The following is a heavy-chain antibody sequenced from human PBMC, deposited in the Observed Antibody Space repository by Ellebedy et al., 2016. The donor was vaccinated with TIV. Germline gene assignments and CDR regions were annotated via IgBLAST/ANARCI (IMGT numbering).Heavy chain of an antibody. J-gene: IGHJ4*02. CDR1: GGSISSGDYY. V-gene: IGHV4-30-4*01. D-gene: IGHD3-10*01. Sequence: SETLSLTXTVSGGSISSGDYYWSWIRQPPGKGLEWIGYIYYSGSTYYNPSLKSRVTISVDTSKNQFSLKLSSVTAADTAVYYCARGRDETYYYGSGSLLYYFDYWGQGTLVTVSS. CDR2: IYYSGST. CDR3: ARGRDETYYYGSGSLLYYFDY.